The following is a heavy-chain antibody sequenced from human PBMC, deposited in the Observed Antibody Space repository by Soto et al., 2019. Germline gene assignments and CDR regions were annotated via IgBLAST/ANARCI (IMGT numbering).Heavy chain of an antibody. Sequence: QVQLQQWGAGLLKPSETLSLTCAVYGGSFSGYYWSWIRQPPGKGLEWIGEINHSGSTNYNPSLTSRVTRSVDTSKNQFSLKLSSVTAADTAVYYCARGGYCSGGSCLAFDYWGQGTLVTVSS. V-gene: IGHV4-34*01. CDR1: GGSFSGYY. CDR2: INHSGST. J-gene: IGHJ4*02. D-gene: IGHD2-15*01. CDR3: ARGGYCSGGSCLAFDY.